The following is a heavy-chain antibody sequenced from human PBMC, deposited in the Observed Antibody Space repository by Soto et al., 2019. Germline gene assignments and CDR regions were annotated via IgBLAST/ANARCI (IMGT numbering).Heavy chain of an antibody. J-gene: IGHJ6*02. D-gene: IGHD3-22*01. CDR3: VRSGYYDSSGYPYYYYGMDV. V-gene: IGHV3-48*03. CDR2: ITSSGSPI. CDR1: GFTFRSYE. Sequence: GGSLRLSCAASGFTFRSYEMNWVRQAPGKGLEWVSYITSSGSPIYYADSVKGRFTNSRDNAKNSLYLQMNSLRGEDTAVYYCVRSGYYDSSGYPYYYYGMDVWGQGTTVTVSS.